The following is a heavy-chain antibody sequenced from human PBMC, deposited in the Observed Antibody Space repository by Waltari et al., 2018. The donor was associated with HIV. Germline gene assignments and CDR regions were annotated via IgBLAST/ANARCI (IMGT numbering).Heavy chain of an antibody. CDR1: GFTFSSTA. CDR2: IPHYGNNT. D-gene: IGHD2-2*01. J-gene: IGHJ6*02. Sequence: QGQMVESGGGVVQPGRSLRLSCADSGFTFSSTAAHWVRQAPGKGLDGVALIPHYGNNTYYADSVKGRFVISRDNSKDTLDLQMNSLTIEDTAVYYCARDLISGIMPRSYYYGLDVWGQGTTVTVS. V-gene: IGHV3-30*09. CDR3: ARDLISGIMPRSYYYGLDV.